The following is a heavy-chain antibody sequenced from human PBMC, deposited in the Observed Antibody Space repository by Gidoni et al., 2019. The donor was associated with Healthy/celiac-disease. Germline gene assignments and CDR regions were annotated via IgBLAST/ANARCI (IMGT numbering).Heavy chain of an antibody. J-gene: IGHJ4*02. CDR3: ARDRLLSYSGSYYDY. CDR1: GFTCSSYS. CDR2: ISSSSSTI. D-gene: IGHD1-26*01. Sequence: EVQLVESGGGLVQSGGSLRLSCAASGFTCSSYSMNWVRQAPGKGLGGGSYISSSSSTIYYADSVKGRFTISRDNAKNSLYLQMNSLRAEDTAVYYCARDRLLSYSGSYYDYWGQGTLVTVSS. V-gene: IGHV3-48*01.